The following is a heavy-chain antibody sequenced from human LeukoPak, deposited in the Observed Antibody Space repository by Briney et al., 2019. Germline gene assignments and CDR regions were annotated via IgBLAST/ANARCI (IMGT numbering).Heavy chain of an antibody. D-gene: IGHD3-22*01. V-gene: IGHV3-33*06. CDR3: ANGGLWLPTRTA. CDR1: RFTFSSYG. Sequence: GGSLRLSCTASRFTFSSYGMHWVRQAPGKGLEWVAAIGYAETDKFYTDSVKGRFTISRDNSKNTLYLQMNSLRVEDTAVYYCANGGLWLPTRTAWGQGTLVTVSS. J-gene: IGHJ5*02. CDR2: IGYAETDK.